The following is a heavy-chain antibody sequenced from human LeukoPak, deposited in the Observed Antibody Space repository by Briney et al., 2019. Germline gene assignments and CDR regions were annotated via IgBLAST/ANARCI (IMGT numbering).Heavy chain of an antibody. CDR3: AKTQNWNYISYYYYYMDV. D-gene: IGHD1-7*01. CDR1: GFNFWNFV. V-gene: IGHV3-23*01. J-gene: IGHJ6*03. CDR2: ISGKGDET. Sequence: GGSLRLSCATSGFNFWNFVVNWVRQARGKGLEWVSAISGKGDETYYRDSVKGRFTISKDSGDDTVYLEMNNLTVEDTAVYYCAKTQNWNYISYYYYYMDVWGKGTAVTVSS.